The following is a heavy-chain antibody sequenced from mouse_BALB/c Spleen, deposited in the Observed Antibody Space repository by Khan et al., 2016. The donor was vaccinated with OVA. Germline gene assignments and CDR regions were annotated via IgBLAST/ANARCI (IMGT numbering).Heavy chain of an antibody. D-gene: IGHD2-3*01. CDR3: ARGDGYYVYFDY. V-gene: IGHV1-77*01. Sequence: QVQLKESGPELVKPGASVKMSCKASGYTFTYYVITWVKQRTGQGLEWIGEIYPGSDNAYYTERFTGKATLTADKSSNTTHMQLSSLKSEDSAVYFCARGDGYYVYFDYWGQGTTLTVSS. CDR1: GYTFTYYV. CDR2: IYPGSDNA. J-gene: IGHJ2*01.